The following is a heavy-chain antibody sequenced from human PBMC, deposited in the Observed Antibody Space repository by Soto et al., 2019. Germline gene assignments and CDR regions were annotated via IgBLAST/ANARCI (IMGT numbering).Heavy chain of an antibody. CDR3: ARASGPFDY. CDR1: GFTFSDYG. J-gene: IGHJ4*02. D-gene: IGHD2-8*02. V-gene: IGHV3-33*01. CDR2: IWSDGSHK. Sequence: QVQLVESGGGVVQPGRSLRLSCAASGFTFSDYGIHWVRQAPGKGLQWVAVIWSDGSHKYYADSVKGRFTISRDNSKNTLYLQINSARAEDTAVYYGARASGPFDYWGQGTLVTVSS.